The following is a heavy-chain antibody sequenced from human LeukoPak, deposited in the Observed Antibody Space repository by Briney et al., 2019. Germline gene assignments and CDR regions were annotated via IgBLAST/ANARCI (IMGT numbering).Heavy chain of an antibody. J-gene: IGHJ6*02. Sequence: KTSETLSLTCTVSGVSISSGGYYWSWMGQHPGKGLEWIGYIYYSGSTYYNPSLKSRVTISVDTSKNQFSLKLSCVTAADTAVYYCAREYYDYVWGRSGDYYGMDVWGQGTTVTVSS. CDR2: IYYSGST. V-gene: IGHV4-31*02. CDR1: GVSISSGGYY. CDR3: AREYYDYVWGRSGDYYGMDV. D-gene: IGHD3-16*01.